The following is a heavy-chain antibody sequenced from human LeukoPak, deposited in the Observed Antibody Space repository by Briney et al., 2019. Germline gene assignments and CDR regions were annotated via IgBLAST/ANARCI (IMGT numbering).Heavy chain of an antibody. CDR2: IYYSGST. D-gene: IGHD3-10*01. J-gene: IGHJ6*03. CDR3: ARLAMVRGLILTFPYYMDV. V-gene: IGHV4-39*07. Sequence: TSETLSLTCTVSGGSISSSSYYWGWIRQPPGKELEWIGSIYYSGSTYYNPSLKSRVTISVDTSKNQFSLKLSSVTAADTAVYYCARLAMVRGLILTFPYYMDVWGKGTTVTISS. CDR1: GGSISSSSYY.